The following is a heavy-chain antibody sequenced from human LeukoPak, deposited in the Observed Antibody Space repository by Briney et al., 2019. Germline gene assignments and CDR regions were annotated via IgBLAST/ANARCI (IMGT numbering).Heavy chain of an antibody. V-gene: IGHV6-1*01. CDR2: TYYRSKWYT. CDR3: ARRYTGSYFDY. J-gene: IGHJ4*02. CDR1: GDSVSSNSAD. D-gene: IGHD1-26*01. Sequence: SQTLSLTCAISGDSVSSNSADWDWIRQSPSRGLEWQGRTYYRSKWYTDYAVSVKSRITFTPDTSKNQFSLQLNSVTPEDTAVYYCARRYTGSYFDYWGQGTVVTVPS.